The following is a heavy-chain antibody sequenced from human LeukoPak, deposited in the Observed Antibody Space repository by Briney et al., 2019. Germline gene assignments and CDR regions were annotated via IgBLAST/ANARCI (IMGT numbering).Heavy chain of an antibody. V-gene: IGHV4-30-4*01. CDR2: IYYSGST. J-gene: IGHJ3*02. CDR3: ARDRVVVAATAFDI. Sequence: SETLSLTCAVYGGSFSSFYWSWIRQPPGKGLEWIGYIYYSGSTYYNPSLKSRVTISVDTSKNQFSLKLSSVTAADTAVYYCARDRVVVAATAFDIWGQGTMVTVSS. CDR1: GGSFSSFY. D-gene: IGHD2-15*01.